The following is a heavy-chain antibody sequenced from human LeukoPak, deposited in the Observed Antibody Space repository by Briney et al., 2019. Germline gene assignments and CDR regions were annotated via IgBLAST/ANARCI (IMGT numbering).Heavy chain of an antibody. CDR3: AVSPYCSSTSCYTTDAFDI. D-gene: IGHD2-2*02. CDR2: INPNNGGT. Sequence: ASVKVSCKASGYTFTGYYMHWVRQAPGQGLEWMGWINPNNGGTNYAQKFQGRVTMTRDTSISTAYMELSRLRSDDTAVYYCAVSPYCSSTSCYTTDAFDIWGQGTMVTVSS. J-gene: IGHJ3*02. CDR1: GYTFTGYY. V-gene: IGHV1-2*02.